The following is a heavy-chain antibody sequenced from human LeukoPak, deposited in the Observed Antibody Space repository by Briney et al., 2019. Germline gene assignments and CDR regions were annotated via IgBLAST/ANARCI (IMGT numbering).Heavy chain of an antibody. V-gene: IGHV4-59*01. CDR2: IYSSGST. D-gene: IGHD6-13*01. J-gene: IGHJ4*02. CDR1: GGSISSYY. Sequence: SETLSLTRTVSGGSISSYYWNRIRQAPGKGLEWIGFIYSSGSTNYNPSLKSRVTMSVDTSKNQFSLKLRSVTDADTAVYHCARGGSSTWRIGYYFDFWGQGTLVTVSS. CDR3: ARGGSSTWRIGYYFDF.